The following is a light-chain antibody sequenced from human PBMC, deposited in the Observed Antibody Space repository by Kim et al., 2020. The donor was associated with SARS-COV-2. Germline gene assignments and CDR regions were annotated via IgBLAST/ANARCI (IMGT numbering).Light chain of an antibody. CDR1: SSNIGSNY. CDR3: AAWDDSLSGRGVV. J-gene: IGLJ2*01. CDR2: RNN. V-gene: IGLV1-47*01. Sequence: VPNPGSGSSSNIGSNYVYWYQQLPGTAPKLLIYRNNQRPSGVPDRFSGSKSGTSASLAISGLRSEDEADYYCAAWDDSLSGRGVVFGGGTQLTVL.